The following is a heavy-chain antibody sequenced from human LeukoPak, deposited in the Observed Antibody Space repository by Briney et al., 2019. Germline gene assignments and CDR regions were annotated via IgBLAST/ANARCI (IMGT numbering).Heavy chain of an antibody. D-gene: IGHD5-18*01. Sequence: GESLKISCKGSGYSFTSYWIGWVRQMPGKGLEWMGIIYPGDSDTRYSPSFQGQVTISADKSISTAYLQWSSLKASDTAMYYCARREGGYSYGPPSAFDIWGQGTMVTVSS. V-gene: IGHV5-51*01. J-gene: IGHJ3*02. CDR3: ARREGGYSYGPPSAFDI. CDR1: GYSFTSYW. CDR2: IYPGDSDT.